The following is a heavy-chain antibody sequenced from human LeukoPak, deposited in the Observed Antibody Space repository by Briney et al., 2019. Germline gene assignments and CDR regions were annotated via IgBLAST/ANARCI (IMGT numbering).Heavy chain of an antibody. V-gene: IGHV4-59*01. CDR1: GGSISSYY. Sequence: SETLSLTCTVSGGSISSYYWSWIRQPPGKGLEWIGYIYYSVSTNYNPSLKSRVTISVDTSKNQFSLKLSSVTAADTAVYYCARGPGYDYVWGSYRYAPFDYWGQGTLVTVSS. CDR2: IYYSVST. D-gene: IGHD3-16*02. CDR3: ARGPGYDYVWGSYRYAPFDY. J-gene: IGHJ4*02.